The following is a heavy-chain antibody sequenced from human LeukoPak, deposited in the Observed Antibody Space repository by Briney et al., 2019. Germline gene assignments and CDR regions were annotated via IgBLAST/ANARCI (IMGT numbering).Heavy chain of an antibody. J-gene: IGHJ4*02. CDR2: ISGSGGST. V-gene: IGHV3-23*01. D-gene: IGHD6-19*01. Sequence: GGSLRLSCAASGFTVSYNYMSWVRQAPGKGLEWVSAISGSGGSTYYADSVKGRFTISRDNSKNTLYLQMNSLRAEDTAVYYCAKDFPGWTPYYFDYWGQGTLVTVSS. CDR3: AKDFPGWTPYYFDY. CDR1: GFTVSYNY.